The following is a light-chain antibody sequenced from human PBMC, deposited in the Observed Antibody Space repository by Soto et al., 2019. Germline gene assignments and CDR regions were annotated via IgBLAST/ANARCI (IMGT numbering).Light chain of an antibody. CDR3: QQTLSLPPT. V-gene: IGKV1-5*03. J-gene: IGKJ1*01. CDR2: KAS. Sequence: NKMTQSASTLSASLGDRVSITCRASQSVSSWLAWYQQKPGKAPKLLIYKASSLESGVPSRFSGSGSGTEFTLTISSLQPEDFATYYCQQTLSLPPTFGQGTKVDI. CDR1: QSVSSW.